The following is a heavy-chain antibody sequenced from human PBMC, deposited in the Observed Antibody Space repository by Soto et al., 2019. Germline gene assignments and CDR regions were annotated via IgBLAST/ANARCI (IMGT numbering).Heavy chain of an antibody. V-gene: IGHV1-8*01. CDR3: ASNWNYLHVFDY. D-gene: IGHD1-7*01. CDR1: GYTFTSYD. Sequence: ASVKVSCKASGYTFTSYDINWVRQATGQGLEWMGWMNPNSGNTGYAQKFQGRVIMTRNTSISTAYMELSSLRSEDTAVYYCASNWNYLHVFDYWGQGTLVTVSS. CDR2: MNPNSGNT. J-gene: IGHJ4*02.